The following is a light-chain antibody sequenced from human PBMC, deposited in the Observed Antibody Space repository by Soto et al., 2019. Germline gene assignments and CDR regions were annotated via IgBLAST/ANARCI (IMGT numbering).Light chain of an antibody. CDR1: SSDVSGYNY. J-gene: IGLJ1*01. CDR2: EVN. V-gene: IGLV2-8*01. CDR3: SSYAGSSNV. Sequence: QSALTQLPSASGSPGQSVAISCTGTSSDVSGYNYVSWYQQHPGKAPKLMIYEVNKRPSGVPDRFSGSKSGNTASLTVSGLQAEDEADYYCSSYAGSSNVFGTGTKVTVL.